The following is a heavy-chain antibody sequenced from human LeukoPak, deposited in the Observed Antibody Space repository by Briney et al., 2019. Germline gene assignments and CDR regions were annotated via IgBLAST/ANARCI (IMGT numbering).Heavy chain of an antibody. J-gene: IGHJ1*01. CDR1: GGSISSYY. V-gene: IGHV4-59*01. CDR2: LYKSGST. CDR3: ARDGGSRAFQH. Sequence: SETLSLTCTVSGGSISSYYWSWIRQPPGQGLEWIGCLYKSGSTDYNPSLKSRVTISVDTTKNQFSLKLSSVTAADTAVYYCARDGGSRAFQHWGQGTLVTVSS. D-gene: IGHD3-3*01.